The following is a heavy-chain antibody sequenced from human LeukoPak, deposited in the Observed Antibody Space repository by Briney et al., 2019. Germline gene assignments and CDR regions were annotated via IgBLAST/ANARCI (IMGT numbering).Heavy chain of an antibody. V-gene: IGHV3-53*04. Sequence: GGSLRLSCAASGFTFNSYAMYWVRQAPGKGLEWVSVIYSGGSTYYADSVKGRFTISRHNSKNTLYLQMNSLRAEDTAVYYCARVAGDYDILTGYSPSGAFDIWGQGTMVTVSS. J-gene: IGHJ3*02. CDR3: ARVAGDYDILTGYSPSGAFDI. D-gene: IGHD3-9*01. CDR2: IYSGGST. CDR1: GFTFNSYA.